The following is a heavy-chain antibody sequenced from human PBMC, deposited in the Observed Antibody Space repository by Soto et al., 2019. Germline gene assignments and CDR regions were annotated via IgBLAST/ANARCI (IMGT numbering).Heavy chain of an antibody. V-gene: IGHV3-66*01. Sequence: EVQLVESGGGSVQPGGSLRLSCAASGFTVSSNYMSWVRQAPGKGLEWVSVIYSGGSTYYADSVKGRFTISRDNSKNTVYLQMNRLGDEGTAVYDCASGRVLLDYWGQGTLVTVSS. J-gene: IGHJ4*02. CDR1: GFTVSSNY. CDR2: IYSGGST. D-gene: IGHD1-26*01. CDR3: ASGRVLLDY.